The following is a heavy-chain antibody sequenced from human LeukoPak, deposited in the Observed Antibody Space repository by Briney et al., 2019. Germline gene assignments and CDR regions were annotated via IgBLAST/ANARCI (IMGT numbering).Heavy chain of an antibody. CDR2: INHSGST. D-gene: IGHD3-22*01. Sequence: SETLSLTCAVYGGSFSGYYWSWIRQPPGKGLEWIGEINHSGSTNYNPSLKSRVTISVDTSKNQFSLKLSSVTAADTAVYYCARGVPTRLYYYYYGMDAWGKGTTVTVSS. J-gene: IGHJ6*04. V-gene: IGHV4-34*01. CDR1: GGSFSGYY. CDR3: ARGVPTRLYYYYYGMDA.